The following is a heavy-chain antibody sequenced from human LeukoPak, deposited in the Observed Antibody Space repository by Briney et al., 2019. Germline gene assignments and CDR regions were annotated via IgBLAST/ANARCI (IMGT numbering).Heavy chain of an antibody. D-gene: IGHD2-2*02. CDR2: INPSGGST. CDR3: ARAPDIVVVPAAITIVATAWLLDY. Sequence: GASVKASCKASGYTFTSYYMHWVRQAPGQGLEWMGIINPSGGSTSYAQKFQGRVTMTRDTSTSTVYMELSSLRSEDTAVYYCARAPDIVVVPAAITIVATAWLLDYWGQGTLVTVSS. V-gene: IGHV1-46*01. CDR1: GYTFTSYY. J-gene: IGHJ4*02.